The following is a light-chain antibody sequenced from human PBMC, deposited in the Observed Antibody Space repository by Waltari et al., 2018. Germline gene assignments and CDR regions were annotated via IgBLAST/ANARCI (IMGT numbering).Light chain of an antibody. CDR2: KDT. J-gene: IGLJ2*01. CDR3: QSADSSGTLVV. Sequence: SYEVTQPPSVSVSPGQTARITCSGDALPKQYAYWYQQKPGQAPVLVICKDTERPSGIPERFSGSSSGTTVTLTISGVQAEDEADYYCQSADSSGTLVVFGGGTKLTVL. V-gene: IGLV3-25*03. CDR1: ALPKQY.